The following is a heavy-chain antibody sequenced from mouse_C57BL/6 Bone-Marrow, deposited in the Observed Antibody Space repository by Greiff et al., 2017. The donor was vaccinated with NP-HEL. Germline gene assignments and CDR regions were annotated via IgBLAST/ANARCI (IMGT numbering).Heavy chain of an antibody. CDR3: ARRLRRGDYFDY. CDR2: INPSSGYT. J-gene: IGHJ2*01. D-gene: IGHD2-2*01. Sequence: QVQLQQSGAELARPGASVQMSCKASGYTFTSYTMHWVKQRPGQGLEWIGYINPSSGYTKYNQKFKDKATLTADKSSSTAYMQLSSLTSEDSAVYYCARRLRRGDYFDYWGQGTTLTVSS. V-gene: IGHV1-4*01. CDR1: GYTFTSYT.